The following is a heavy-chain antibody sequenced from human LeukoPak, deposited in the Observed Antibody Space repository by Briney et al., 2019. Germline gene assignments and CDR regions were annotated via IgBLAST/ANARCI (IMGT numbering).Heavy chain of an antibody. V-gene: IGHV3-30*18. CDR1: GFSFSSYG. J-gene: IGHJ4*02. Sequence: GGSLRLSCAASGFSFSSYGMHWVRQAPGKGLEWVAVISYDGSNKYYADSVKGRFTISRDNSKNTLYLQMNSLRAEDTAVYYCAKAAAMRANYFDYWGQGTLVTVSS. CDR2: ISYDGSNK. CDR3: AKAAAMRANYFDY. D-gene: IGHD2-2*01.